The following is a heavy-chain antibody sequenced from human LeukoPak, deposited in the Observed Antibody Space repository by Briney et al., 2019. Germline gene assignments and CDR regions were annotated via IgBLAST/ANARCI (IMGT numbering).Heavy chain of an antibody. J-gene: IGHJ4*02. Sequence: ASVKVSCXASGYTFTSYYMHWVRQAPGQGLGWMGIMNPSGGNTSYAQNFQGRVTMTRDTSTSTLYMELSSLRFEDTAVYYCAREQHPNRYYDSSGYFPDFDYWGQGTLVTVSS. CDR2: MNPSGGNT. V-gene: IGHV1-46*01. D-gene: IGHD3-22*01. CDR3: AREQHPNRYYDSSGYFPDFDY. CDR1: GYTFTSYY.